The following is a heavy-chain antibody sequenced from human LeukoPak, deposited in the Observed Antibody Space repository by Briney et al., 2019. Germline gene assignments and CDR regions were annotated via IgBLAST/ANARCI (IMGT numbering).Heavy chain of an antibody. CDR1: GGSISSSSYY. J-gene: IGHJ5*02. Sequence: PSETLSLTCSVSGGSISSSSYYWGWIRQPPGKGLEWIGSIYYSGSTYYNPSLKSRVTISVDTSKNRFSLNLSSVTAADTAVYYCARQPRYGAWFDPWGQGTLVTVSS. V-gene: IGHV4-39*01. CDR2: IYYSGST. CDR3: ARQPRYGAWFDP. D-gene: IGHD5-18*01.